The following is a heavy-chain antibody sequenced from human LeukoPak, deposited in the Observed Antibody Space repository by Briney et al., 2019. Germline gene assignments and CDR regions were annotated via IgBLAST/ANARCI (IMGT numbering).Heavy chain of an antibody. CDR3: ARTYYYDSSGYYSGAFDI. Sequence: GGSLRLSCAASGFPVWCNYMRWVRRAPGKVLEWVSVFYCCGSPYYADSGKGRFTISRDNSKTTLYLQMNSLRAEDTAVYYCARTYYYDSSGYYSGAFDIWGQGTMVTVSS. CDR1: GFPVWCNY. V-gene: IGHV3-66*01. J-gene: IGHJ3*02. D-gene: IGHD3-22*01. CDR2: FYCCGSP.